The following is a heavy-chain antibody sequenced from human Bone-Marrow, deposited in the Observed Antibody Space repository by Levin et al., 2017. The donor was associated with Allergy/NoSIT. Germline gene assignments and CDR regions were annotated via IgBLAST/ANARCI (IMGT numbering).Heavy chain of an antibody. CDR2: INQDGSDK. Sequence: GGSLRLSCVASGFTFSKYWMSWVRQAPGKGLEWVANINQDGSDKNYVDSVKGRFTISRDNAKNSLSLQMNNLRAEDTAVYFCARDVEVRVVTIRTYYYYGLDVWGQGTTVTVSS. V-gene: IGHV3-7*01. CDR3: ARDVEVRVVTIRTYYYYGLDV. CDR1: GFTFSKYW. D-gene: IGHD3-10*01. J-gene: IGHJ6*02.